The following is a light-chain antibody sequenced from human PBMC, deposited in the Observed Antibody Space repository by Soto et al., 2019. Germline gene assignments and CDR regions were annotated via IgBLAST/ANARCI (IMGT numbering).Light chain of an antibody. Sequence: EIVLTQSPATLFLSTGERDTLSCRASQSVSSYLAWYQQKPGQPPRLLISDASNRATGIPARFSGSGSGTDFTLTISTLEPEDFAIYYCQQRSNWPRTFGRGTKVDIK. CDR2: DAS. CDR1: QSVSSY. CDR3: QQRSNWPRT. J-gene: IGKJ1*01. V-gene: IGKV3-11*01.